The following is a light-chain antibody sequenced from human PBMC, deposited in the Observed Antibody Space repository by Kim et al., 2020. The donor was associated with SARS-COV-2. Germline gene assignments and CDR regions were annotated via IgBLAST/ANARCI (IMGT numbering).Light chain of an antibody. CDR1: QSITNNY. Sequence: LSPGERATRSGRASQSITNNYLAWYQQKPGQTPRLLIFGASSRATGIPDRFSGSGSGTDFTLTISRLEPEDFAVYYCHQYGGSARFGGGTKVDIK. CDR3: HQYGGSAR. V-gene: IGKV3-20*01. CDR2: GAS. J-gene: IGKJ4*01.